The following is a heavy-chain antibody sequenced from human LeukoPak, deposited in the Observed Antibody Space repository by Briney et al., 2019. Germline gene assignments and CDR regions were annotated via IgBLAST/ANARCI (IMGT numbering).Heavy chain of an antibody. CDR3: ARDHNPPTLGRYFDWSTFDY. CDR2: ISSSGSTI. Sequence: PGGSLRLSCAASGFTFSSYEMNWVRQAPGKGLEWVSYISSSGSTIYYADSVKGRFTISRDNAKNSLYLQMNSLRAEDTAVYYCARDHNPPTLGRYFDWSTFDYWGQGTLVTVSS. D-gene: IGHD3-9*01. V-gene: IGHV3-48*03. CDR1: GFTFSSYE. J-gene: IGHJ4*02.